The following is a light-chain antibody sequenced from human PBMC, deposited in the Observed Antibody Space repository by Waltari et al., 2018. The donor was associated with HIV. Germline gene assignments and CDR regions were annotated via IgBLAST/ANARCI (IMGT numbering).Light chain of an antibody. J-gene: IGKJ2*01. V-gene: IGKV1-5*03. Sequence: DIQMTQSPSTLSASVGDRVTITCRASQCISTWLAWYQQKPGKAPKVLIYKASTLEFGAPSSFSGSGSGTEFTLTISSLHPDDFATYYCQQYHSYPYTFGQGTHLEIK. CDR2: KAS. CDR3: QQYHSYPYT. CDR1: QCISTW.